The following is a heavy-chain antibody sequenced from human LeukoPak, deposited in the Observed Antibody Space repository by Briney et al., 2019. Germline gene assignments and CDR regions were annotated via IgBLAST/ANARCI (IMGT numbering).Heavy chain of an antibody. CDR1: GGSISSSNW. J-gene: IGHJ3*02. D-gene: IGHD6-13*01. V-gene: IGHV4-4*02. Sequence: PSETLSLTCAVYGGSISSSNWWSWVRQPPGKGLEWIGEIYHSGSTNYNPSLKSRVTISVDKSKNQFSLKLSSVTAADTAVYYCARNAGYSSSWFLGAFDIWGQGTMVTVSS. CDR2: IYHSGST. CDR3: ARNAGYSSSWFLGAFDI.